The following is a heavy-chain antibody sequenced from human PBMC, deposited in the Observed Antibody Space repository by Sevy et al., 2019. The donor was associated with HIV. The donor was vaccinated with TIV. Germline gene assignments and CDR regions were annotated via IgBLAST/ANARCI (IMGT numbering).Heavy chain of an antibody. CDR2: IYYTGST. J-gene: IGHJ4*01. CDR3: AREAVALDY. D-gene: IGHD6-19*01. V-gene: IGHV4-39*02. CDR1: GDSISSNNFY. Sequence: SETLSLTCTVSGDSISSNNFYWGWVRQPPEKGLEWIGSIYYTGSTYYNPSLKSRVTISVDTSKNQFSLKLTSVTAADTAVYYCAREAVALDYWGQGTLVIVSS.